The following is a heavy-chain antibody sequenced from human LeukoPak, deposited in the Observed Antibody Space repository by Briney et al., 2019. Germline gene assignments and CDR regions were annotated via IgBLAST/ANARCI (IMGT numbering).Heavy chain of an antibody. V-gene: IGHV4-39*07. D-gene: IGHD3-10*01. CDR1: GGSISSSSYY. CDR3: ARVITMVRGVISNWFDP. J-gene: IGHJ5*02. Sequence: SETLSLTCTVSGGSISSSSYYWGWIRQPPGKGLEWIGSIYYSGSSYYNPSLKSRVTISVDTSKDQFSLKLSFVTAADTAVYYCARVITMVRGVISNWFDPWGQGTLVTVSS. CDR2: IYYSGSS.